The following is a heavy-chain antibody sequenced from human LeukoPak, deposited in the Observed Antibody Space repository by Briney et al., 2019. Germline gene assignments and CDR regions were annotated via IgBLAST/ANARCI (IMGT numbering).Heavy chain of an antibody. D-gene: IGHD5-12*01. CDR2: IYTSGST. CDR1: GGSISSYY. J-gene: IGHJ4*02. V-gene: IGHV4-4*07. Sequence: SETLSLTCTVSGGSISSYYWSWIRQPAGKGLEWIGRIYTSGSTNYNPSLKSRVTISADTSKNQFSLKLSSVTAADTAVYYCARHGGYSGYDYIPADFDYWGQGTLVTVSS. CDR3: ARHGGYSGYDYIPADFDY.